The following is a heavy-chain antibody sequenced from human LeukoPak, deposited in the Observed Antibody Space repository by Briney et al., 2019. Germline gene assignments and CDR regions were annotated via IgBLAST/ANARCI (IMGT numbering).Heavy chain of an antibody. Sequence: SETLSLTCTVSGGSISSYHRSWIRQPPGKGLEWIGYIYYSGSTNYNPSLKSRVTISVDTSKNQFSLKLSSVTAADTAVYYCARGLSSGWYAGDAFDIWGQGTMVTVSS. V-gene: IGHV4-59*01. CDR2: IYYSGST. D-gene: IGHD6-19*01. CDR1: GGSISSYH. CDR3: ARGLSSGWYAGDAFDI. J-gene: IGHJ3*02.